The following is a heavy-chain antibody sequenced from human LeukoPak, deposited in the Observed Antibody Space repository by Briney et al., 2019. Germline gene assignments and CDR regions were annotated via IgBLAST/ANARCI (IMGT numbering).Heavy chain of an antibody. D-gene: IGHD1-26*01. CDR1: GFTFSDYL. CDR3: ARDRVGATGFDY. V-gene: IGHV3-21*01. Sequence: GGSLRLSCAVSGFTFSDYLMYWVRQTPGKALEWVSAISSSSDYTSYADSVKGRFTISRDNAKNSLYLQMNSLRAEDTAVYYCARDRVGATGFDYWGQGTLVTVSS. J-gene: IGHJ4*02. CDR2: ISSSSDYT.